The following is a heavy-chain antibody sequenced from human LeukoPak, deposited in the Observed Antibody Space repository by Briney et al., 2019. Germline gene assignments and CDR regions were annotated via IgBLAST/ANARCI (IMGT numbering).Heavy chain of an antibody. J-gene: IGHJ3*02. D-gene: IGHD3-22*01. V-gene: IGHV3-15*01. CDR1: GFTFSNAW. CDR2: IKSKTDGGTT. CDR3: TTVGWLPDHDAFDI. Sequence: GGSLRLSCAASGFTFSNAWMSWVRQAPGKGLEWVGRIKSKTDGGTTDYAAPVKGRFTVSRDDSKNTLYLQMNSLKTEDTAVYYCTTVGWLPDHDAFDIWGQGTMVTVSS.